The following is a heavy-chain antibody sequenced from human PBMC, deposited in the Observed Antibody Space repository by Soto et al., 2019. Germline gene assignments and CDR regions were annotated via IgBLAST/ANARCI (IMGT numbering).Heavy chain of an antibody. D-gene: IGHD6-13*01. CDR1: GYTFTNYA. Sequence: QVQLVQSGAEVKKPGASVKVSCKASGYTFTNYAFSWVRQAPGQGLEWMGWISAYNGNTNCQQKLQGSVTMTTGTSPSKAYMELRRPRSDDTAVYYCARDLAAAGPFDCWGQGTLVTVSS. CDR3: ARDLAAAGPFDC. J-gene: IGHJ4*02. CDR2: ISAYNGNT. V-gene: IGHV1-18*01.